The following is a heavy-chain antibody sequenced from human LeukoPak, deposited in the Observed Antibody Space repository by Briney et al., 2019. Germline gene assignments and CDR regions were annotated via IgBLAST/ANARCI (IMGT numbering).Heavy chain of an antibody. V-gene: IGHV1-46*01. CDR2: INPSGGST. CDR3: AMGGITGTTYDY. Sequence: GASVKVSCKASGYTFTSYYMHWVRQAPGQGLEWMGIINPSGGSTSYAQKFQGRVTMTRDMSTSTVYMELSSLRSEDTAVYYCAMGGITGTTYDYWGQGTLVTVSS. J-gene: IGHJ4*02. CDR1: GYTFTSYY. D-gene: IGHD1-7*01.